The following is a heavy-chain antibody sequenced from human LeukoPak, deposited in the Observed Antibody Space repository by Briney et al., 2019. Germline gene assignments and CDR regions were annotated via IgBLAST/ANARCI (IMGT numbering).Heavy chain of an antibody. CDR3: ARDLSGSHLAYYYYGMDV. Sequence: ASVKVSCKASGYTFTSYGISWVRQAPGQGLGWMGWISAYNGNTNYAQKLQGRVTMTTDTSTSTAYMELRSLRSDDTAVYYCARDLSGSHLAYYYYGMDVWGQGTTVTVSS. D-gene: IGHD1-26*01. V-gene: IGHV1-18*01. J-gene: IGHJ6*02. CDR1: GYTFTSYG. CDR2: ISAYNGNT.